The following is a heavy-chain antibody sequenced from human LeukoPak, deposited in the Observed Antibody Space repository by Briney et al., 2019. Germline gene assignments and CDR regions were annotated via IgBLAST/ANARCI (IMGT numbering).Heavy chain of an antibody. CDR1: GLTFIDYY. CDR3: AIQISMIVVVPYFDY. D-gene: IGHD3-22*01. CDR2: IRSSGSTI. Sequence: PGGSLRLSCAASGLTFIDYYMTWIRPAPGRGLEWVAYIRSSGSTIYSVDSVKGRFTVSRDNAKNSLFLHMNSLRAEDTAIYYCAIQISMIVVVPYFDYWGQGTLVTVSS. V-gene: IGHV3-11*04. J-gene: IGHJ4*02.